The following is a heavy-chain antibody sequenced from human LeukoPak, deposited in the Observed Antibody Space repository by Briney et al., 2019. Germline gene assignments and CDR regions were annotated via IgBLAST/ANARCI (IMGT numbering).Heavy chain of an antibody. CDR2: IIPILGIA. Sequence: SVKVSCKASGGTFSSYTISGVRQAPGQGLEWMGRIIPILGIANYAQKFQGRVTITADKSTSTAYMELSSLRSGDTAVYYCARDVGEGELYWGQGTLVTVSS. D-gene: IGHD3-10*01. V-gene: IGHV1-69*04. CDR3: ARDVGEGELY. CDR1: GGTFSSYT. J-gene: IGHJ4*02.